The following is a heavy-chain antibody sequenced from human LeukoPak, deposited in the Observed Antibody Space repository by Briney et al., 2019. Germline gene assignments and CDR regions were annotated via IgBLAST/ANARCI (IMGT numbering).Heavy chain of an antibody. J-gene: IGHJ3*02. CDR1: GFTFDNYA. CDR3: VKGDSSGYYPYDAFDI. CDR2: ISRDGGSS. V-gene: IGHV3-43D*03. D-gene: IGHD3-22*01. Sequence: GGSLRLSCAASGFTFDNYAMHWVRQAPGKGLEWLSLISRDGGSSYYADSVKGRFTISRDNSKNSLYLQMNSLRAEDTALYYCVKGDSSGYYPYDAFDIWGQGTMVTVSS.